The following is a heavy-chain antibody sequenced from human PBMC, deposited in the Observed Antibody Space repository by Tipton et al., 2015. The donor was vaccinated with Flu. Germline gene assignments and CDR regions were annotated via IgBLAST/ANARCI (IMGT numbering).Heavy chain of an antibody. V-gene: IGHV5-51*01. CDR2: IDPSDSET. Sequence: QLVQSGAEVKKAGESLKISCKVSGYRFSTYWIGWVRQVPGKGLEWMGIIDPSDSETKNSPSVQGRVSMSVDRSISTAYLHWSSLKAPDTAVYYCARRCRDNDCYDAFDIWGQGTMVTVSP. CDR3: ARRCRDNDCYDAFDI. CDR1: GYRFSTYW. J-gene: IGHJ3*02. D-gene: IGHD2-21*01.